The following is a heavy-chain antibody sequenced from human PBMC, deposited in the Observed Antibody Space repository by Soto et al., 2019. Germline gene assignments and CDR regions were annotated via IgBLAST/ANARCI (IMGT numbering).Heavy chain of an antibody. V-gene: IGHV3-23*01. Sequence: EVQLLESGGGLAQPGGSLRLSCAASGFTFSSYPMSWVRQAPGQGLEWVSGIVASGGITYYADSVKGRFTISRDNSKNTLNLHMNSPRAEHTALYYCTKNSAATMRVGYDYWGQGTLVTVSS. CDR1: GFTFSSYP. D-gene: IGHD6-25*01. CDR3: TKNSAATMRVGYDY. J-gene: IGHJ4*02. CDR2: IVASGGIT.